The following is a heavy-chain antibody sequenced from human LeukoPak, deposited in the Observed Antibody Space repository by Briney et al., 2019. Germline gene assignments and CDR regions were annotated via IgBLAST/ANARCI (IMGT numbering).Heavy chain of an antibody. V-gene: IGHV3-7*04. CDR1: GFTFSNYW. D-gene: IGHD3-10*01. CDR2: IKQGGSDK. Sequence: GASLRLSCAASGFTFSNYWMGWVRQAPGKGLEWVANIKQGGSDKLYGDSVKGRFTIFRDNAKSSLELQMNSLRVEDTAVYYCARDSGEFHFDYWGQGTLVTVSS. J-gene: IGHJ4*02. CDR3: ARDSGEFHFDY.